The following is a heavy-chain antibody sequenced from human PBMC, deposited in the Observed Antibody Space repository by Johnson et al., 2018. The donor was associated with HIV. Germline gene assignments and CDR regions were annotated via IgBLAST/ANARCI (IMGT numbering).Heavy chain of an antibody. D-gene: IGHD7-27*01. CDR2: INSGSI. J-gene: IGHJ3*02. CDR1: GFTFSSYW. Sequence: VQLVESGGGLVQPGGSLRLSCAASGFTFSSYWMHWVRQAPGKGLVWVSRINSGSIGYADSVKGRFTISRDNAKNSLYLQMNSLRAEDTAVYYCARDLLGMDDAFDIWGQGTMVTVSS. CDR3: ARDLLGMDDAFDI. V-gene: IGHV3-74*01.